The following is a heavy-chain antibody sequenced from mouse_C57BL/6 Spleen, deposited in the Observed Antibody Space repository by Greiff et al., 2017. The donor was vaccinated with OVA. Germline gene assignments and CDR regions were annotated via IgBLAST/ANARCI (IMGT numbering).Heavy chain of an antibody. CDR1: GFSLTSYG. CDR2: IWSGGST. J-gene: IGHJ3*01. V-gene: IGHV2-2*01. CDR3: ARNPGNYGFAY. D-gene: IGHD2-1*01. Sequence: VQLQQSGPGLVQPSQCLSITCTVSGFSLTSYGVHWVRQSPGKGLEWLGVIWSGGSTDYSAAFISRLSISKDNSKSQVFFKMNSLQADNTAIYYCARNPGNYGFAYWGQGTLVTVSA.